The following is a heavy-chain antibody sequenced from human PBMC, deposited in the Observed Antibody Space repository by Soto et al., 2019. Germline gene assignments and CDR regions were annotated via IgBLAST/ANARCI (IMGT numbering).Heavy chain of an antibody. CDR3: AREIVVANALYDY. J-gene: IGHJ4*02. V-gene: IGHV3-7*03. Sequence: GESLKISCVGSGFTFSTYWLSWVRQAPGKGLEWVGNIKEDGSDKNYVDSVKGRFTMSRDNAQNSLYLQMSSLRAEDTAVYYCAREIVVANALYDYWGQGTQVTVSS. CDR1: GFTFSTYW. D-gene: IGHD2-15*01. CDR2: IKEDGSDK.